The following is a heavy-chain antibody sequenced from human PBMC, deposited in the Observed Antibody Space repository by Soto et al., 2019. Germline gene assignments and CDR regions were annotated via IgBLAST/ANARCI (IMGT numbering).Heavy chain of an antibody. CDR2: IYNTGST. J-gene: IGHJ6*02. D-gene: IGHD3-3*01. Sequence: GKGLEWIGFIYNTGSTNYNPSLKSRVTISLDTSKNQFSLKLSSVTAADTAVYFFATGITLLGVPPTSTFLRGQGTT. CDR3: ATGITLLGVPPTSTFL. V-gene: IGHV4-4*08.